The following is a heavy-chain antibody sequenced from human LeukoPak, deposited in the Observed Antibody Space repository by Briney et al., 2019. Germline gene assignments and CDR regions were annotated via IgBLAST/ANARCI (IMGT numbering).Heavy chain of an antibody. Sequence: SETLSLTCAVYGGSFSGYYWSWIRQSPGKGLEWIGSMYHSGSTYYNPSLRSRVTISVDTSKNQFSLNLSSVTAADTAVYYCARHKNYYYYYMDVWGKGTTVTISS. CDR1: GGSFSGYY. J-gene: IGHJ6*03. CDR2: MYHSGST. CDR3: ARHKNYYYYYMDV. V-gene: IGHV4-34*01.